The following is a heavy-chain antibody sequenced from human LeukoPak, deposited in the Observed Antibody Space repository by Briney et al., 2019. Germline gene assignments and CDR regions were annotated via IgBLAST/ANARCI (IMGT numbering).Heavy chain of an antibody. CDR1: GGSISSSSYY. J-gene: IGHJ3*02. CDR3: ARDVPPKGREYYYDSSGYYSPDAFDI. CDR2: IYYSGST. D-gene: IGHD3-22*01. Sequence: PSETLSLTCTVSGGSISSSSYYWGWIRQPPGKGLEWIGSIYYSGSTYYNPSLKSRVTISVDTSKNQFSLKLSSVTAADTAVYYCARDVPPKGREYYYDSSGYYSPDAFDIWGQGTMVTVSS. V-gene: IGHV4-39*07.